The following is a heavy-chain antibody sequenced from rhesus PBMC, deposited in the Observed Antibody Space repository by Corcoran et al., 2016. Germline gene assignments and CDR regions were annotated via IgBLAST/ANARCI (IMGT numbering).Heavy chain of an antibody. J-gene: IGHJ4*01. V-gene: IGHV3S18*01. CDR2: ISYTGGST. CDR3: ARDFTYYYSGSYGLDY. CDR1: GFSFSDYY. D-gene: IGHD3-16*01. Sequence: EVQLVESGGGLAKPGGSLRLSCAASGFSFSDYYMYWVRQAPGKGLEWVSGISYTGGSTYYAASVKGRFTISRENAKNTLYLQMDSLRAEDTAVYYCARDFTYYYSGSYGLDYWGQGVLVTVSS.